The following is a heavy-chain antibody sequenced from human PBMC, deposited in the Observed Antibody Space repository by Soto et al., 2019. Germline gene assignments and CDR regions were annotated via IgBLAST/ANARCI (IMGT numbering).Heavy chain of an antibody. J-gene: IGHJ6*02. V-gene: IGHV4-61*01. D-gene: IGHD3-10*01. CDR1: GDSVTSVSDY. Sequence: QVQLQESGPGLVTPSETLSLTCTVSGDSVTSVSDYWSWIRQPPGKGLEWIGYIYYSGSADYNPSLGSRVTISIDTSKNQFSLKLTSVTAADTAVYYCARGVGFGYYYYHMDLWGQGTTVTVSS. CDR2: IYYSGSA. CDR3: ARGVGFGYYYYHMDL.